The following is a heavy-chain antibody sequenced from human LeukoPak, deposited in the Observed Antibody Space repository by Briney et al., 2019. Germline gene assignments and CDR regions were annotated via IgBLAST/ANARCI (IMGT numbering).Heavy chain of an antibody. Sequence: PGGSLRLSCAASGFTFSSYAMSWVRQAPGKGREWVPAISGSGGSTYYADSVKGRFTISRDNSKNTLYLQMNSLRAEDTAVYYCAKARDDYGDYPKDYWGQGTLVTVSS. J-gene: IGHJ4*02. CDR1: GFTFSSYA. CDR3: AKARDDYGDYPKDY. D-gene: IGHD4-17*01. CDR2: ISGSGGST. V-gene: IGHV3-23*01.